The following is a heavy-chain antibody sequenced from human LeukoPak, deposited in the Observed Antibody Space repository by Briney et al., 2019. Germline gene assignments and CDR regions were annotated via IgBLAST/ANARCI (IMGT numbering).Heavy chain of an antibody. V-gene: IGHV4-59*01. Sequence: PSETLSLTCTVSGGSISSYYWSWIRQPPGKGLEWIGCIYYSGSTNYNPSLKSRVTISVDTSKNQFSLKLSSVTAADTAVYYCARDRGREYYDFWSGYYGNFDYWGQGTLVTVSS. CDR2: IYYSGST. CDR3: ARDRGREYYDFWSGYYGNFDY. CDR1: GGSISSYY. J-gene: IGHJ4*02. D-gene: IGHD3-3*01.